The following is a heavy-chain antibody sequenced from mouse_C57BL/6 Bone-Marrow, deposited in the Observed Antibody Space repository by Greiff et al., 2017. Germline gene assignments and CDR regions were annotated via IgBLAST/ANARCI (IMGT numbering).Heavy chain of an antibody. CDR2: IDPSDSYT. V-gene: IGHV1-59*01. J-gene: IGHJ4*01. D-gene: IGHD2-10*02. CDR3: AKSVWPRGDYAMDY. Sequence: QVQLQQPGAELVRPGTSVKLSCKASGYTFTSYWMHWVKQRPGQGLEWIGVIDPSDSYTNYNQKFKGKATLAVATSSSTAYMQLSRLTSEDSAVYERAKSVWPRGDYAMDYWGQGTSVTVSS. CDR1: GYTFTSYW.